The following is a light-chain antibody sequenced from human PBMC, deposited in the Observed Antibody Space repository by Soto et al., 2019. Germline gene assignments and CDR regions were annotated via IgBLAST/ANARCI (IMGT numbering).Light chain of an antibody. Sequence: QSSLTQPASVAGSPGQSITISCTGTSGDVGGYNYVSWYQQYPGKAPKVMIYEVTNRPSGVSNRFSGSKSGNTASLTISGLQAEAEADYYCSSYTSSNTLIFGGGTKVTVL. V-gene: IGLV2-14*01. J-gene: IGLJ2*01. CDR2: EVT. CDR3: SSYTSSNTLI. CDR1: SGDVGGYNY.